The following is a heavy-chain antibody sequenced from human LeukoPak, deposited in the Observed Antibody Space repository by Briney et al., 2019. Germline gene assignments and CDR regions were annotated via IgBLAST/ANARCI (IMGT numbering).Heavy chain of an antibody. CDR2: ISGSGGRT. V-gene: IGHV3-23*01. J-gene: IGHJ5*02. CDR1: GFTFGSYA. D-gene: IGHD4-17*01. Sequence: PGGSLRLSCAASGFTFGSYAMSWVRQAPGKGLEWVSAISGSGGRTYYADSVKGRFTISRDNSKNTLYLQMNSLRAEDTAVYYCAKDYGDSRINWFDPWGQGTLVTVSS. CDR3: AKDYGDSRINWFDP.